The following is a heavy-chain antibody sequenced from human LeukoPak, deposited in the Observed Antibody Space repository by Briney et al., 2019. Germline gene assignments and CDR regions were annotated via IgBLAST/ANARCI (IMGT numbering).Heavy chain of an antibody. CDR1: GGSIRGYY. Sequence: SETLSLTCNVSGGSIRGYYWSWIRQPPGKGLEWIGYIYSSGSTNYNPSLKSRVTMSVDTSKNQFSLKVSSVTAADTAVYYCARDVASHWDWGQGTLVTVSS. J-gene: IGHJ4*02. D-gene: IGHD7-27*01. CDR2: IYSSGST. V-gene: IGHV4-59*01. CDR3: ARDVASHWD.